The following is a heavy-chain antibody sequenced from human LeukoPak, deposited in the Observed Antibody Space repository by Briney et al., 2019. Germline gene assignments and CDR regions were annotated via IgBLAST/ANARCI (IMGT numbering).Heavy chain of an antibody. CDR3: ATRPPPYGDYYLDY. V-gene: IGHV3-15*01. J-gene: IGHJ4*02. CDR2: IKSKADGGTT. D-gene: IGHD4-17*01. CDR1: GLTFSDAW. Sequence: GGSLRLSCAASGLTFSDAWMSWVRHAPGKGLEWVGRIKSKADGGTTDYATPVKDRFTISRDDSKNTLYLQMSSLKSEDTAVYFCATRPPPYGDYYLDYWGQGTLVTISS.